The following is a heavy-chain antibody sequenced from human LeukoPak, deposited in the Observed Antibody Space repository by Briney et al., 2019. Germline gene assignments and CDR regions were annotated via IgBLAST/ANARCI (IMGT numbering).Heavy chain of an antibody. J-gene: IGHJ4*02. CDR2: INYSGTT. CDR3: ARDSVATAGISFHY. V-gene: IGHV4-59*11. Sequence: SETLSLTCSLSGGSISRHHWSWIRQPPGKGLEWIGYINYSGTTNYNPSLKSRVTISVDTSKNQFSLRLRSVTAADTAVYYCARDSVATAGISFHYWGQGNLVTVSS. D-gene: IGHD6-13*01. CDR1: GGSISRHH.